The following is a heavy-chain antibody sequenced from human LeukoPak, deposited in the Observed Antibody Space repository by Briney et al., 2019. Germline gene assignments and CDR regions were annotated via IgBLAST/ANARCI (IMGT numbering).Heavy chain of an antibody. CDR2: VSTSLNYI. V-gene: IGHV3-21*06. D-gene: IGHD6-25*01. J-gene: IGHJ4*02. CDR1: GFTFSDYS. CDR3: ARSRGPPTYFDY. Sequence: GGSLRLSCAASGFTFSDYSMNWFRQAPGKGLEWVSSVSTSLNYIYYADSVKGRFTISRDDAKNLLYLEMNSLRAEDTAVYYCARSRGPPTYFDYWGQGTLVTVSS.